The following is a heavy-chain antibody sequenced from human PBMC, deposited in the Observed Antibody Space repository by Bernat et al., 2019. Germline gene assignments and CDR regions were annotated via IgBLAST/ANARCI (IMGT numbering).Heavy chain of an antibody. D-gene: IGHD1-1*01. CDR1: GFTVSSYA. V-gene: IGHV3-23*01. Sequence: EGQLLVSGGGSVQPGGSLRLACAASGFTVSSYAISWVRQAPGTGLEWVSAIRGSGGSTYYADSVKRRFTTSRDNYKNTLYLQMNSLSAEDTAEYYCANQRGRLPNLVWFDPWGQGTLVTVSS. CDR2: IRGSGGST. J-gene: IGHJ5*02. CDR3: ANQRGRLPNLVWFDP.